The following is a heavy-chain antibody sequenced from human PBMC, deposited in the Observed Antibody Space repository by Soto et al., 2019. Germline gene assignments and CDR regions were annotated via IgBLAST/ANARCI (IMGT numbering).Heavy chain of an antibody. CDR2: ISSNGGST. V-gene: IGHV3-64D*08. Sequence: PGGSLRLSCSASGFTFSSYAMHWVRQAPGKGLEYVSAISSNGGSTYYADSVKGRFTISRDNSKNTLYLQMSSLRAEDTAVYYCVKSGGSWAYYYYGMDVWGQGTTVTVSS. CDR3: VKSGGSWAYYYYGMDV. D-gene: IGHD1-26*01. CDR1: GFTFSSYA. J-gene: IGHJ6*02.